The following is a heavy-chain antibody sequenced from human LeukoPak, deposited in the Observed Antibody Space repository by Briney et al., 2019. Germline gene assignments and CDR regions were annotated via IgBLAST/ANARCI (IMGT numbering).Heavy chain of an antibody. CDR1: GGSISSYY. D-gene: IGHD6-13*01. CDR3: ARQSSSWGYYYYGMDV. CDR2: IYYSGST. J-gene: IGHJ6*02. V-gene: IGHV4-59*08. Sequence: SETLSLTCTVSGGSISSYYRSWIRQPPGKGLEWIGYIYYSGSTNYNPSLKSRVTISVDTSKNQFSLKLSSVTAADTTVYYCARQSSSWGYYYYGMDVWGQGTTVTVSS.